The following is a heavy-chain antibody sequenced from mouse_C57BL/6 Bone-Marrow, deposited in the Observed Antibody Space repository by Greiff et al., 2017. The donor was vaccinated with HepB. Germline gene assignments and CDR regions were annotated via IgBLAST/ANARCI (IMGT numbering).Heavy chain of an antibody. D-gene: IGHD3-2*02. CDR2: IDPENGDT. CDR1: GFNIKDDY. J-gene: IGHJ4*01. V-gene: IGHV14-4*01. Sequence: EVQLQQSGAELVRPGASVKLSCTASGFNIKDDYMHWVKQRPEQGLEWIGWIDPENGDTEYASKFQGKATITADTSSNTAYLQLSSLTSEDTAVYYCTTTAQDYAMDYWGQGTSVTGSS. CDR3: TTTAQDYAMDY.